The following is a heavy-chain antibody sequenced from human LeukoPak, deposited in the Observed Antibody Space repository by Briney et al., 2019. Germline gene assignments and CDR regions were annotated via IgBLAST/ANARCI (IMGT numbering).Heavy chain of an antibody. Sequence: SDTLSLTCTVSGVSISSYYWTWIRQPPGKGLEWSGNIDYSGNTKYNPSLKSRVTISVDTSKNQFSLKLSSVTAADTAVYYFARWYYDSSGYRYFDYWGQGTLVTVSS. D-gene: IGHD3-22*01. J-gene: IGHJ4*02. CDR3: ARWYYDSSGYRYFDY. CDR2: IDYSGNT. CDR1: GVSISSYY. V-gene: IGHV4-59*07.